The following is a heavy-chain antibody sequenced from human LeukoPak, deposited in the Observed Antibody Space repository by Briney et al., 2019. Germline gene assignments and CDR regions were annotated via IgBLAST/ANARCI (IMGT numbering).Heavy chain of an antibody. V-gene: IGHV3-73*01. J-gene: IGHJ4*02. D-gene: IGHD3-10*01. Sequence: PGGSLRLYCAASGFTFSGSAIHWVRQASGKGLEWVGRIRSKADNYATGYAASVKGRFTLSRDDSKNTAYLQMNRLKTEDTAVYYCTRVPTRGSGNDYWGQGTQVTVSS. CDR2: IRSKADNYAT. CDR1: GFTFSGSA. CDR3: TRVPTRGSGNDY.